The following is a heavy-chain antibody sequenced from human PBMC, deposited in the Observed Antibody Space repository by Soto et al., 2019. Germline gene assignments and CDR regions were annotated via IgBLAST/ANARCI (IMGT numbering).Heavy chain of an antibody. Sequence: GGSLRLSCAASGFTFGNAWMTWVRQAPGKGLEWVGHIKSKTDGGTTDYAAPVKGRFTISRDDSKNTLYLQMNSLKTEDTAVYFCASRKDYYDSSGHDYWGQGTLVTVSS. CDR2: IKSKTDGGTT. CDR1: GFTFGNAW. J-gene: IGHJ4*02. V-gene: IGHV3-15*07. CDR3: ASRKDYYDSSGHDY. D-gene: IGHD3-22*01.